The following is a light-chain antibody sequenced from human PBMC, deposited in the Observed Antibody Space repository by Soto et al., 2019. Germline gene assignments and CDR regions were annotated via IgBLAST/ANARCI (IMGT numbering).Light chain of an antibody. V-gene: IGKV1-5*01. CDR2: DAS. CDR1: QSISGW. J-gene: IGKJ5*01. Sequence: DIQMTQSPPTLSSSLGYRGTITCRASQSISGWLAWYQQKPGKAPKLLIYDASNLEGGVPSRFSGTGSGTEFTLTISSLQPDDFATYYCQQYNSYPSTFGQGTRLEIK. CDR3: QQYNSYPST.